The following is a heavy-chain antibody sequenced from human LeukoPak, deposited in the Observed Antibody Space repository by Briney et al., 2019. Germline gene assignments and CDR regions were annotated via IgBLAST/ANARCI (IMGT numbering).Heavy chain of an antibody. J-gene: IGHJ4*02. V-gene: IGHV1-18*01. Sequence: GASVKVSCKASGYTFTSYGISWVRQAPGQGLEWMGWISAYNGNTNSAQKLQGRVTMTTDTSTTTAYMELRSLRSDDTAVYYCARGDVDTAMVTPDYWGQGTPVTVSS. CDR3: ARGDVDTAMVTPDY. CDR1: GYTFTSYG. D-gene: IGHD5-18*01. CDR2: ISAYNGNT.